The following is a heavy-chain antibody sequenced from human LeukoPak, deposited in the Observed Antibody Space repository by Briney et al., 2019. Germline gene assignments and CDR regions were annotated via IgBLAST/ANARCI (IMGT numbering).Heavy chain of an antibody. CDR2: ISAYNGNT. CDR1: GYTFTSYG. V-gene: IGHV1-18*01. CDR3: AREVAYDFWSGYPPYYYYYYMDV. D-gene: IGHD3-3*01. Sequence: ASVKVSCKASGYTFTSYGISWVRQAPGQGLEWMGWISAYNGNTNYAQKLQGRVTMTRNTSISTAYMELSSLRSEDTAVYYCAREVAYDFWSGYPPYYYYYYMDVWGKGTTVTVSS. J-gene: IGHJ6*03.